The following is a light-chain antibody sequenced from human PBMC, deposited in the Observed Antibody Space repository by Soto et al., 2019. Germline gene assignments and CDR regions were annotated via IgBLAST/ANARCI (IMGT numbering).Light chain of an antibody. CDR2: ATS. V-gene: IGKV1-39*01. CDR1: QSISTY. Sequence: DIQMTQSPSSLSASVGDRVTITCRASQSISTYLIWYQQKPGKAPKLLIYATSSLQSGVPSRFSGSGSGTDFTLTISSLQPEDFATYYCQQSYSTPPWTFGQVTKVDIK. CDR3: QQSYSTPPWT. J-gene: IGKJ1*01.